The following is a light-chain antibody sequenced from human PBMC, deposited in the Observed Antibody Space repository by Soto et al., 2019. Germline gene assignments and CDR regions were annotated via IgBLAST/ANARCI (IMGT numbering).Light chain of an antibody. CDR3: MECLQTWT. Sequence: DIVMTQSPLSLTVTPGEPASISCRSSQSLLNSNGDNYLAWYLQKPGQSPQLLIYLASNRASGVPDRFSGSRSGTDFTLEIRRVEAEDVGVYYCMECLQTWTFGQGTKVEIK. CDR1: QSLLNSNGDNY. CDR2: LAS. J-gene: IGKJ1*01. V-gene: IGKV2-28*01.